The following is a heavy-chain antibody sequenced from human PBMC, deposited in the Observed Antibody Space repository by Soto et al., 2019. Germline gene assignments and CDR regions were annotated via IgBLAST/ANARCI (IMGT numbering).Heavy chain of an antibody. CDR1: GDSISRGGYY. J-gene: IGHJ5*02. Sequence: SETLSLTCTVSGDSISRGGYYWNWIRQHPRKGLEWIGYIYHSGSTNYNPSLKSRVTISVDTSKNQLSLELSNVTAADTAFYYCARDGAGAYGLGWFDPWGQGILVTVSS. D-gene: IGHD2-21*01. CDR3: ARDGAGAYGLGWFDP. V-gene: IGHV4-31*03. CDR2: IYHSGST.